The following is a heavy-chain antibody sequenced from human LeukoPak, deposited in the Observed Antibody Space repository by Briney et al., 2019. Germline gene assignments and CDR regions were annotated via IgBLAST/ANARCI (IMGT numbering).Heavy chain of an antibody. CDR1: GFTFSTYA. D-gene: IGHD1-1*01. CDR3: ARLVENQLPFDY. CDR2: ISGGGGGT. Sequence: GGSLRLSCAASGFTFSTYAMSWVRQAPGKGLEWVAVISGGGGGTYYADSVKGRFTISRDNSKNTLYLQMNSLRAEDTAVYFCARLVENQLPFDYWGQGTLVTVSS. J-gene: IGHJ4*02. V-gene: IGHV3-23*01.